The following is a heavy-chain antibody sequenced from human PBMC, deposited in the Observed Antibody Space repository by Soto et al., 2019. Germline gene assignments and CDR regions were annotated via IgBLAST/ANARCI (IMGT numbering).Heavy chain of an antibody. CDR2: INPSGGST. D-gene: IGHD6-19*01. V-gene: IGHV1-46*01. CDR1: GYTFTSYY. Sequence: ASVKVSCKASGYTFTSYYMHLVRQAPGQGLEWMGIINPSGGSTSYAQKFQGRVTMTRDTSTSTVYMELSSLRSEDTAVYYCARASGYSSGLVQLRAFDIWGQGTMVTVS. J-gene: IGHJ3*02. CDR3: ARASGYSSGLVQLRAFDI.